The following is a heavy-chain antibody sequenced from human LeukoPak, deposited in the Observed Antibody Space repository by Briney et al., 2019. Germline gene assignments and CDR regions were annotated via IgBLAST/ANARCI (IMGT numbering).Heavy chain of an antibody. V-gene: IGHV4-39*07. J-gene: IGHJ5*02. Sequence: SETLSLTCIVSGGSVSSSSYYWGWIRQPPGRGLEWIGSVYYKGNTYYNPSLKSRVTMSVDTSKNQFSLKLSSVTAADTAVYYCARGGMVRGVIMTLSFGFDPWGQGTLVTVSS. CDR2: VYYKGNT. CDR1: GGSVSSSSYY. D-gene: IGHD3-10*01. CDR3: ARGGMVRGVIMTLSFGFDP.